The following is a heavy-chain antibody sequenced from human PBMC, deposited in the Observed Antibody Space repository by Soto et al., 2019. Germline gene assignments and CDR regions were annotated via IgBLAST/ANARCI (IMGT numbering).Heavy chain of an antibody. CDR3: AKESTIFGVVMPFDY. V-gene: IGHV3-30*18. J-gene: IGHJ4*02. Sequence: QVQLVESGGGVVQPGRSLRLSCAASGFTFSSYGMHWVRQAPGKGLEWVAVISYDGSKKYYADSVKGRFTISRDNSKNTLYLQMNSLRAEDTAVYYCAKESTIFGVVMPFDYWGQGTLVTVSS. CDR1: GFTFSSYG. CDR2: ISYDGSKK. D-gene: IGHD3-3*01.